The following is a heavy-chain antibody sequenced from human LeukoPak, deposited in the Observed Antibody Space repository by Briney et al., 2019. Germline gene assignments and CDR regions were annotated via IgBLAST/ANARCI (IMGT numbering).Heavy chain of an antibody. CDR3: SGRDSSRSPRAY. CDR1: GLTFTDFW. J-gene: IGHJ4*02. V-gene: IGHV3-7*01. CDR2: IKPDGNEK. Sequence: PGGALRLSCAASGLTFTDFWMNWVRLAPGRGLEGLANIKPDGNEKYYVDSLKGRFAISRDNAKNEEYLEMKTLKGEATGVYYYSGRDSSRSPRAYWGQGTLVSVSS. D-gene: IGHD2-2*01.